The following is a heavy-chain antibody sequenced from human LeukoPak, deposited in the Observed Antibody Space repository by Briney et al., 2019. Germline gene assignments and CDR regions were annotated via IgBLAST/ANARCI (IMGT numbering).Heavy chain of an antibody. D-gene: IGHD2-2*01. V-gene: IGHV3-30-3*01. Sequence: GGSLRLSCAASGFTFSSHAMHWVRQAPGKGLEWVAFISYDGSIKYYADSVKGRFTISRDNSKNTLYLQMSSLRTEDTAVYYCARDRSRNYSCDYWGQGTLVTVSS. CDR1: GFTFSSHA. CDR3: ARDRSRNYSCDY. J-gene: IGHJ4*02. CDR2: ISYDGSIK.